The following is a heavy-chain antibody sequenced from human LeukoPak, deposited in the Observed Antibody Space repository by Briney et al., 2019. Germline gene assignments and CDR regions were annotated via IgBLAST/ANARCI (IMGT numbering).Heavy chain of an antibody. D-gene: IGHD3-10*01. J-gene: IGHJ4*02. V-gene: IGHV3-30*18. CDR1: GFTFSDYY. CDR3: AKVVTMVRGVIYYFDY. CDR2: ISYDGSNK. Sequence: GGSLRLSCAASGFTFSDYYMSWIRQAPGKGLEWVAVISYDGSNKYYADSVKGRFTISRDNSKNTLYLQMNSLRAEDTAVYYCAKVVTMVRGVIYYFDYWGQGTLVTVSS.